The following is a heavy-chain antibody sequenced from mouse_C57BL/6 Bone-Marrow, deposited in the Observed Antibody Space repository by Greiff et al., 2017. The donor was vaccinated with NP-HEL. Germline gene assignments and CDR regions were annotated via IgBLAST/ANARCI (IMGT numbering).Heavy chain of an antibody. CDR3: ASSKIYYDYLNY. CDR1: GAPFPSSS. J-gene: IGHJ2*01. V-gene: IGHV1-77*01. CDR2: IVPGICST. Sequence: VQLQQSGAELVKPGAAVKRKGKDSGAPFPSSSLPWVPPLPFPVLSFIFMIVPGICSTYYNEKFKGKATLTADKSSSTAYMQLSSLTSEDSAVYFCASSKIYYDYLNYWGQGTTLTVSS. D-gene: IGHD2-4*01.